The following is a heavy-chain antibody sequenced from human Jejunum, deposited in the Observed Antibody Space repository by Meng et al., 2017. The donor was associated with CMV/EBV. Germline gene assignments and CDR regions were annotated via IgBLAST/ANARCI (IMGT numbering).Heavy chain of an antibody. Sequence: VPSGDEVETPGATCRVGCKNSGHVFTVYYIHWLQQAPGQGLEWMGWINPNGGGTRYAQSFQGRVTMSRDTSISTAYLVVNRLRSDNTAIYYCARDSARDYPTTWFDPWGQGTLVTVSS. V-gene: IGHV1-2*02. CDR2: INPNGGGT. CDR1: GHVFTVYY. D-gene: IGHD3-16*01. CDR3: ARDSARDYPTTWFDP. J-gene: IGHJ5*02.